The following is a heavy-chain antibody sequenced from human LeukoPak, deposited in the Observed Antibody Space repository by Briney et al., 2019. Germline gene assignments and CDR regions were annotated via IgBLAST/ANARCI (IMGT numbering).Heavy chain of an antibody. Sequence: SETLSLTCTVSGGSISSYYWSWIRQPPGKGLEWIGYIYYSGSTNYNPSLKSRVTISVDTSKNQFSLKLSSVTAADTAVYYCAREGVALGSMDVWGEGTTVTVSS. CDR3: AREGVALGSMDV. D-gene: IGHD3-3*01. J-gene: IGHJ6*04. CDR2: IYYSGST. V-gene: IGHV4-59*01. CDR1: GGSISSYY.